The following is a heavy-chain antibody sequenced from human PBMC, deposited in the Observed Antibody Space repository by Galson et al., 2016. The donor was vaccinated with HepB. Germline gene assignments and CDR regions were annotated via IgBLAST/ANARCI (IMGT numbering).Heavy chain of an antibody. D-gene: IGHD4-17*01. CDR2: IYYSGST. V-gene: IGHV4-59*01. J-gene: IGHJ2*01. CDR3: ARLPVTTTFLTTLYFDL. Sequence: SETLSLTCTVSGGSINSYYWNWIRQSPGKGLEWIGFIYYSGSTGYHPSLESRVTISVDTSKNQFSLKLTSVTAADTAVYYCARLPVTTTFLTTLYFDLWGRGTLVTVSS. CDR1: GGSINSYY.